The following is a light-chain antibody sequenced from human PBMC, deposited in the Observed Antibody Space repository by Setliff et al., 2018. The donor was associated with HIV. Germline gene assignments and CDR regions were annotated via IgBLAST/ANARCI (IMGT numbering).Light chain of an antibody. J-gene: IGLJ2*01. CDR2: YNS. V-gene: IGLV3-21*04. CDR3: QVWDSSSYLHVV. Sequence: SYELTQPPSVSGAPGKTASITCGGNNIGSKSVYWYQQKPGQAPVLVISYNSDRPSGTPQRFSGSTSWHPATLTISRVEAGDVADYYCQVWDSSSYLHVVFGGGTKVTVL. CDR1: NIGSKS.